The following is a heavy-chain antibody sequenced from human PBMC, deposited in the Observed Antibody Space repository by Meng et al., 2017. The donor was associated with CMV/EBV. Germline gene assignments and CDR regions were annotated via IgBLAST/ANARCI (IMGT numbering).Heavy chain of an antibody. CDR2: IYWDDDK. D-gene: IGHD5-18*01. V-gene: IGHV2-5*02. CDR1: GCADSTSGVG. CDR3: AHRGSYGYHGY. J-gene: IGHJ4*02. Sequence: ITVKEFGLTLVEPTHTLTVPGNFTGCADSTSGVGVGWIRQPPGKALEWLALIYWDDDKRYSPSLKSRLTITKDTSKIQVVLTMTNMDPVDTATYYCAHRGSYGYHGYWGQGTLVTVSS.